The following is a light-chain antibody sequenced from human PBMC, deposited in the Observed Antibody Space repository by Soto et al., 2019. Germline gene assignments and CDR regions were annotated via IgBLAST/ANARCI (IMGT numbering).Light chain of an antibody. CDR3: QQSYSTPRFT. CDR2: DAS. J-gene: IGKJ3*01. V-gene: IGKV1-39*01. Sequence: DIQMTQSPSSLSASVGDRVTITCRASQSISSYLNWYQQKPGKAPNLLIYDASSLQSGVPSRFSGSGSGTDFTLTISSRQPEDFATDYCQQSYSTPRFTFGPGTKVDIK. CDR1: QSISSY.